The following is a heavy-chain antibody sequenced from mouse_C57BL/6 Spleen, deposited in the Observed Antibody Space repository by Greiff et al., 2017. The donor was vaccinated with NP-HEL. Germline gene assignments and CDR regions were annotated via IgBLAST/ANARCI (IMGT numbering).Heavy chain of an antibody. J-gene: IGHJ4*01. V-gene: IGHV1-64*01. CDR3: ANYYRRSQYYAMDY. D-gene: IGHD1-1*01. CDR1: GYTFTSYW. CDR2: IHPNSGST. Sequence: QVQLQQSGAELVKPGASVKLSCKASGYTFTSYWMHWVKQRPGQGLEWIGMIHPNSGSTNYNEKFKSKATLTVDKSSSTAYMQLSSLTSEDSAVYYCANYYRRSQYYAMDYWGQGTSVTVSS.